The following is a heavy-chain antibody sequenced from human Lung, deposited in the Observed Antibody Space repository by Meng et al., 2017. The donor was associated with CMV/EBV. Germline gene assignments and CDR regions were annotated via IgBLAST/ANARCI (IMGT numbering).Heavy chain of an antibody. CDR1: GYMFNIYW. CDR3: ARQDWTYGHRAYYFDY. Sequence: GGSXRLXXKVSGYMFNIYWIGWVRQKPGKGLEWMGIIYPGDSDVRYSPSFQGQVTISADKSTNTAYLQWSGLRASDTAMYYCARQDWTYGHRAYYFDYWGQGTLVXVSS. J-gene: IGHJ4*02. D-gene: IGHD3/OR15-3a*01. V-gene: IGHV5-51*01. CDR2: IYPGDSDV.